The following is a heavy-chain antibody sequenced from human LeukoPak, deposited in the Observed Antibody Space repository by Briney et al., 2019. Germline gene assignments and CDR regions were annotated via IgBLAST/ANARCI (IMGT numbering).Heavy chain of an antibody. D-gene: IGHD6-13*01. J-gene: IGHJ6*02. V-gene: IGHV3-66*01. Sequence: PGGSLRLSCAASGFTVSSNYMSWVRQAPGKGLEWVSVIYSGGSTYYADSVKGRFTISRDNSKNTLHLQMNSLRAEDTAVYYCARDGSHSSSWYSYYYYGMDVWGQGTTVTVSS. CDR3: ARDGSHSSSWYSYYYYGMDV. CDR2: IYSGGST. CDR1: GFTVSSNY.